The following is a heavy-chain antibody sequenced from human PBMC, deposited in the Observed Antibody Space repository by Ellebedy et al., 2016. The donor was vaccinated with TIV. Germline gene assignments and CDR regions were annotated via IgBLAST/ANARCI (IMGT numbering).Heavy chain of an antibody. CDR3: ARLVGSSGSHDY. D-gene: IGHD3-22*01. CDR1: GYTFTNYW. Sequence: PGGSLRLSCKVSGYTFTNYWIGWVRQMPGKGLEWMAIINPDNSDTRYSPSFQGQVTISADKSSSTAYLQWSGLKASDTAMYYCARLVGSSGSHDYWGQGTLVTVSS. CDR2: INPDNSDT. J-gene: IGHJ4*02. V-gene: IGHV5-51*01.